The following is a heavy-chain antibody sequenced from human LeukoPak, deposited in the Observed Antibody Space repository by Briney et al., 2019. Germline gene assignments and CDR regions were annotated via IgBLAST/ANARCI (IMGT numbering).Heavy chain of an antibody. CDR1: GCSLSPRGMG. J-gene: IGHJ4*02. D-gene: IGHD2-8*02. CDR2: IDWTDEK. V-gene: IGHV2-5*01. Sequence: SGPTLVNPTQTLTLSCTFSGCSLSPRGMGVGWIRQPPGKALEWLALIDWTDEKRYSPSLKSRLTIAKHNSKNQVVLTMTKMDTVDTATYYCAHFSPFCRTESCSYFESWGQGILVTVSS. CDR3: AHFSPFCRTESCSYFES.